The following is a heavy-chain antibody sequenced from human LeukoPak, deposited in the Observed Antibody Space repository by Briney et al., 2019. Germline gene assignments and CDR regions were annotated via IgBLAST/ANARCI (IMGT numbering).Heavy chain of an antibody. D-gene: IGHD6-13*01. V-gene: IGHV3-21*01. CDR1: GFTFSSYE. Sequence: PGGSLRLSCAASGFTFSSYEMNWVRQAPGKGLEWVSSISSSSSYIYYADSVKGRFTISRDNAKNSLYLQMNSLRAEDTAVYYCARGSAAGPLPDYWGQGTLVTVSS. CDR2: ISSSSSYI. CDR3: ARGSAAGPLPDY. J-gene: IGHJ4*02.